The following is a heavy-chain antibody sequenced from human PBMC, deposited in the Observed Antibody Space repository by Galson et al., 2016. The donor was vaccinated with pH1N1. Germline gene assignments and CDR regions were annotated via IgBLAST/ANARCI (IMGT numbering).Heavy chain of an antibody. CDR2: ISSSSSTI. CDR1: GFTFSSYS. CDR3: ARVNYYYYGMDV. J-gene: IGHJ6*02. Sequence: SLRLSCAASGFTFSSYSMNWVRQAPGKGLEWVSYISSSSSTIYYADSVKGRFTISRDNAKNSLYLQMNSLRAEDTAVYYCARVNYYYYGMDVWGQGTTVTVPS. V-gene: IGHV3-48*01.